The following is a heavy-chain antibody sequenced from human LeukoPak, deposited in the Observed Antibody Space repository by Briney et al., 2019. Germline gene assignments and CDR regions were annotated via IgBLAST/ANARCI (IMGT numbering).Heavy chain of an antibody. V-gene: IGHV4-4*02. Sequence: SGTLSLTCAVSGGSISNSNWWSWVRQPPGKGLEWIGEIYHSGSTNYNPSLKSRVTISVDKSNDQFSLKLSSVTAAATAVYYCARWDSGSYYFDYWGQGTLVTVSS. CDR2: IYHSGST. J-gene: IGHJ4*02. D-gene: IGHD3-22*01. CDR3: ARWDSGSYYFDY. CDR1: GGSISNSNW.